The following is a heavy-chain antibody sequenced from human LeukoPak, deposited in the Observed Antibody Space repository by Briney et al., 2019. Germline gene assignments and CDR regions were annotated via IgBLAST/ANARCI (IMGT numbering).Heavy chain of an antibody. D-gene: IGHD2/OR15-2a*01. CDR2: IYHSGST. CDR1: GYSISSGYY. J-gene: IGHJ4*02. Sequence: SETLSLTCTVSGYSISSGYYWGWIRQPPGKGLEWIGNIYHSGSTYYNPSLKSRVTISVDTSKNQFSLKLTSVTAADTAVYYCARDSSYGFDYWGQGTLVTVSS. V-gene: IGHV4-38-2*02. CDR3: ARDSSYGFDY.